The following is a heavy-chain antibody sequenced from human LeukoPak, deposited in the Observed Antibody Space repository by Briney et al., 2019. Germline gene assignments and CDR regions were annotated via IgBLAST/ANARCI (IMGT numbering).Heavy chain of an antibody. Sequence: PSGTLSLTCAVSGGSISSSNWWSWVRQPPGKGLEWIGEIYHSGSTNYNPSLKSRVTISVDKSKNQFSLKLSSVTAADTAVYYCARDAQSILLWFGETEARYFDYWGQGTLVTVSS. J-gene: IGHJ4*02. CDR1: GGSISSSNW. D-gene: IGHD3-10*01. CDR3: ARDAQSILLWFGETEARYFDY. CDR2: IYHSGST. V-gene: IGHV4-4*02.